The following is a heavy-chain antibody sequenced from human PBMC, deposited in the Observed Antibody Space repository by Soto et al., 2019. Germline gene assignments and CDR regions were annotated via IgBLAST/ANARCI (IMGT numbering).Heavy chain of an antibody. CDR3: ATNNWNYRAHFDY. D-gene: IGHD1-7*01. CDR2: FDPEDGET. CDR1: GYTLTELS. Sequence: ASVKVSCKVSGYTLTELSMHWVRQAPGKGLEWMGGFDPEDGETIYAQKFQGRVTMTEVTSTDTAYMELSSLRSEDTAVYYCATNNWNYRAHFDYWGQGTLVTVSS. V-gene: IGHV1-24*01. J-gene: IGHJ4*02.